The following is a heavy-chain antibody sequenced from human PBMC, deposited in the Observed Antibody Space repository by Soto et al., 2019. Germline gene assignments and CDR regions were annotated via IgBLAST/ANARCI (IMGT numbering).Heavy chain of an antibody. CDR1: GFTFSNYG. CDR2: ISFDGSRA. V-gene: IGHV3-30*18. D-gene: IGHD3-22*01. J-gene: IGHJ4*02. CDR3: AKEDIDHYDTSGYFDY. Sequence: GGSLRLSCAASGFTFSNYGMHWVRQAPGKGLEWVAVISFDGSRAYYADSVKGRYTISRDNSQNTLFLQMNSLRAEDTAVYYCAKEDIDHYDTSGYFDYWGQGTLVTVSS.